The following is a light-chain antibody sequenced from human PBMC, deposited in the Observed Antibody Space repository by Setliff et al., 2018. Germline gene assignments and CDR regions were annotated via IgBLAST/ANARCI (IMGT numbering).Light chain of an antibody. CDR1: SSDVGGYNY. V-gene: IGLV2-14*01. J-gene: IGLJ2*01. CDR2: DVS. CDR3: SSYAGSNNVL. Sequence: QSVLAQPASVSGSPGQSITISCTGTSSDVGGYNYVSWYQQHPGKAPKLMIYDVSKRPSGVSNRFSGSKSGNTASLTISGLQAEDEADYYCSSYAGSNNVLFGGGTKSPS.